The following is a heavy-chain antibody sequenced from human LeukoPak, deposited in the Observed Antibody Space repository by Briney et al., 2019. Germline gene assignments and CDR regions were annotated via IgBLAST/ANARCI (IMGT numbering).Heavy chain of an antibody. CDR1: GGSFSGYY. D-gene: IGHD2-2*01. J-gene: IGHJ4*02. CDR3: ARGSVGEYCSSTSCFNRYPFDY. CDR2: INHSGST. V-gene: IGHV4-34*01. Sequence: SETLSLTCAVYGGSFSGYYWSWIRQPPGKGLEWIGEINHSGSTNYNPSLKSRVTISVDTSKNQFSLKLSSVTAADTAVYYCARGSVGEYCSSTSCFNRYPFDYWGQGTLVTVSS.